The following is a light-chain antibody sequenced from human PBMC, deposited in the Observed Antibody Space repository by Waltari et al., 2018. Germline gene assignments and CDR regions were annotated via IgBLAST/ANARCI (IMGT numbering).Light chain of an antibody. V-gene: IGLV1-40*01. CDR3: QSYDNSLSAHVV. CDR1: SSNIGAAHD. Sequence: QSVLTQPPSVSGAPGQRVTIPCTGSSSNIGAAHDVHWYQHLPGTAPKLPTYGDTNRPSGVPDRFSGSKSGTSASLAITGLQAEDEADYYCQSYDNSLSAHVVFGGGTKLTVL. CDR2: GDT. J-gene: IGLJ2*01.